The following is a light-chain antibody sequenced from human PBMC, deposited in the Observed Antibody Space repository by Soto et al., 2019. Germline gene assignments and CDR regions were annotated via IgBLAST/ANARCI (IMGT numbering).Light chain of an antibody. CDR2: AAS. V-gene: IGKV1-5*03. J-gene: IGKJ2*01. CDR1: QSFSNW. CDR3: QQYNDSFPYT. Sequence: DIQMTQSPSTLSASVGDRVTITCRASQSFSNWLAWYQQKPGTAAKLLIYAASTLESGVPSRFSGSRSGTEFTLTVSSLQPDDFATYYCQQYNDSFPYTFGQGTKLEIK.